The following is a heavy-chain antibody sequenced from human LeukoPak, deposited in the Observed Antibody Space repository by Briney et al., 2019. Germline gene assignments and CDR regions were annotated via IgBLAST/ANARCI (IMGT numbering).Heavy chain of an antibody. CDR1: GGSISSYY. Sequence: SETLSLTCTVSGGSISSYYWSWIRQPPGKGLEWIGYIYYSGSTNYNPSLKSRVTISVDTSKNQFSLKLSSVTAADTAVYYCARVRTAPRLWFGELLGASYYYYMDVWGKGTTVTVSS. CDR3: ARVRTAPRLWFGELLGASYYYYMDV. V-gene: IGHV4-59*01. CDR2: IYYSGST. J-gene: IGHJ6*03. D-gene: IGHD3-10*01.